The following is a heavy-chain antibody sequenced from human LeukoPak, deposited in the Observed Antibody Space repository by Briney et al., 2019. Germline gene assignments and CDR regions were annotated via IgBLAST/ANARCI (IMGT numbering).Heavy chain of an antibody. CDR3: AKDHYYGSGSYPDY. Sequence: PGGSLRLSCAASGFTFDDYAMHWGRQAPGKGPGWGSGISWNSGSIGYAGSVKGRFTISRDNAKNSLYLQMNSLRAEDTALYYCAKDHYYGSGSYPDYWGQGTLVTVSS. CDR2: ISWNSGSI. V-gene: IGHV3-9*01. D-gene: IGHD3-10*01. J-gene: IGHJ4*02. CDR1: GFTFDDYA.